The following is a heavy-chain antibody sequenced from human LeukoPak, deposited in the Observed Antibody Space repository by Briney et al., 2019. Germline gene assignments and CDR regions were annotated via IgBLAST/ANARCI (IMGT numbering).Heavy chain of an antibody. CDR3: ARGHGSSWYNY. J-gene: IGHJ4*02. CDR2: INHSGST. CDR1: GGSFSGYY. V-gene: IGHV4-34*01. D-gene: IGHD6-13*01. Sequence: PSETLSLTCAVYGGSFSGYYWSWIRQPPGKGLEWIGEINHSGSTNYNPSLKSRVTISVDTSKSQFSLKLSSVTAADTAVYYCARGHGSSWYNYWGQGTLVTVSS.